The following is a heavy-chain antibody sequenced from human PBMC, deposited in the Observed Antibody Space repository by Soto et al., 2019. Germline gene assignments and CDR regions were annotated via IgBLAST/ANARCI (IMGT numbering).Heavy chain of an antibody. Sequence: GGSLRLSCAASGFTFSSYSMNWVRQAPGKGLEWVSSISSSSSYIYYADSVKGRFTISRDNAKNSLYLQMNSLRAEDTAVYYCARVLFHPLTGIDYWGQGTLVTVSS. J-gene: IGHJ4*02. CDR3: ARVLFHPLTGIDY. D-gene: IGHD1-20*01. V-gene: IGHV3-21*01. CDR2: ISSSSSYI. CDR1: GFTFSSYS.